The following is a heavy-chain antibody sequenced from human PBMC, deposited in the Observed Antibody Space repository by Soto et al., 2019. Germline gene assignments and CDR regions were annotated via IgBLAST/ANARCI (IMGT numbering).Heavy chain of an antibody. J-gene: IGHJ6*01. V-gene: IGHV1-69*12. CDR3: ARQGSNDLYYSGMAV. D-gene: IGHD1-1*01. Sequence: QVQLVQSGAEVKKPGSSVKVSCKASGGTFSSYAINWVRQAPGQGLEWMGGIIRIFGTPDYAQRFQGRVTFTADEPTSTAYMGLRSLRSEATAVYYCARQGSNDLYYSGMAVWGQGPRVTVSS. CDR1: GGTFSSYA. CDR2: IIRIFGTP.